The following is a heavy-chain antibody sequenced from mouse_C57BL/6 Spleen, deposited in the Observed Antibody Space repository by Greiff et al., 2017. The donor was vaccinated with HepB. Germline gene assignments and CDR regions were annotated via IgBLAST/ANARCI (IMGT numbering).Heavy chain of an antibody. V-gene: IGHV3-6*01. J-gene: IGHJ2*01. CDR1: GYSITSGYY. CDR3: ARALYFDY. CDR2: ISYDGSN. Sequence: EVKLVESGPGLVKPSQSLSLTCSVTGYSITSGYYWNWIRQFPGNKLEWMGYISYDGSNNYNPSLKNRISITRDTSKNQFFLKLNSVTTEDTATYYCARALYFDYWGQGTTLTVSS.